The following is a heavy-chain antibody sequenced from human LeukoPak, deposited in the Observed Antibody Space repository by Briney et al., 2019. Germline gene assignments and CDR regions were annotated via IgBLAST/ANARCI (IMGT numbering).Heavy chain of an antibody. V-gene: IGHV3-23*01. CDR2: ISGSGGST. CDR3: AKEPDYGDYFDY. J-gene: IGHJ4*02. Sequence: GGSLRLSCAASRFTFSRSWMNWVRQAPGKGLEWVSAISGSGGSTYYADSVKGRFTISRDNSKNTLYLQMNSLRAEDTAVYYCAKEPDYGDYFDYWGQGTLVTVSS. CDR1: RFTFSRSW. D-gene: IGHD4-17*01.